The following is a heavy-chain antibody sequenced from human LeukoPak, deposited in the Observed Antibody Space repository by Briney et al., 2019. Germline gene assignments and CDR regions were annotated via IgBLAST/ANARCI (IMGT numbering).Heavy chain of an antibody. Sequence: SGGSLRLSCAASGFTFSSYGMHWVRQAPGKGLEWVAFIRYDGSNKYYADSVKGRFTISRDNSENTLYLQMNSLRAEDTAVYYCAKDRPTGGAVAGKIDYWGQGTLVTVSS. CDR3: AKDRPTGGAVAGKIDY. V-gene: IGHV3-30*02. CDR1: GFTFSSYG. CDR2: IRYDGSNK. J-gene: IGHJ4*02. D-gene: IGHD6-19*01.